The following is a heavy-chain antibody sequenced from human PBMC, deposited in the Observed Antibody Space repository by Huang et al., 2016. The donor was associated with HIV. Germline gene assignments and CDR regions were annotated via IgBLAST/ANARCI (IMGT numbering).Heavy chain of an antibody. J-gene: IGHJ4*02. V-gene: IGHV3-21*01. CDR3: VKDRGQQLSPFDS. CDR1: GFSLDSFN. Sequence: EVQLVDSGGGLVKPGGSLRLSCAASGFSLDSFNMFWVRQTPAKGVQWGESSSPSSSVREYADSVKGRFSISRDNAKNSLYLQMNSLRGEDTAVYYCVKDRGQQLSPFDSWGQGTLVTVSS. D-gene: IGHD6-13*01. CDR2: SSPSSSVR.